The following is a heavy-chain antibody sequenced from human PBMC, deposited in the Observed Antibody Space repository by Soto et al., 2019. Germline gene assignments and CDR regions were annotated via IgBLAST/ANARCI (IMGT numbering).Heavy chain of an antibody. J-gene: IGHJ4*02. V-gene: IGHV3-23*01. CDR3: ARLDYSSSRN. CDR2: ISDSGGGA. Sequence: EVQLLESGGALVQPGGSLRLSCAASGFTFSSYALTWVRQGPGKGLEWVSDISDSGGGAYYAISVKGRFTISRDNSKNMLYPQISSLRAEDTALYYCARLDYSSSRNRGQGTLVTVSS. CDR1: GFTFSSYA. D-gene: IGHD6-13*01.